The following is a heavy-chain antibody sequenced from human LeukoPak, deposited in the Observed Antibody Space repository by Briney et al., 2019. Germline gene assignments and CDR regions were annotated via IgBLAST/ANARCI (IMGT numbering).Heavy chain of an antibody. J-gene: IGHJ4*02. V-gene: IGHV3-48*01. Sequence: PGGSLRLSCAASGFTFSSYSMIWVRQAPGKGLEWVSYISSSSSTIYYADSVKGRYTISRDNAKNSLYLQMNSLRAEDTAVYYRARAVGYCSSSICYRFDYWGQGTLVTVSS. D-gene: IGHD2-2*01. CDR3: ARAVGYCSSSICYRFDY. CDR2: ISSSSSTI. CDR1: GFTFSSYS.